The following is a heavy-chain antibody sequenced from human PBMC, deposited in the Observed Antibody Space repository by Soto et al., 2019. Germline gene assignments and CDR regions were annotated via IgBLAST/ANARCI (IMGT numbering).Heavy chain of an antibody. CDR2: ISSSSSYI. CDR3: ARVLFGVVISPNDY. V-gene: IGHV3-21*01. Sequence: GGSLRLSCAASGFTFSSYSMNWVRQAPGKGLEWVSSISSSSSYIYYADSVKGRFTISRDNAKNSLYLQMNSLRAEDTAVYYCARVLFGVVISPNDYWGQGTRVTVSS. CDR1: GFTFSSYS. J-gene: IGHJ4*02. D-gene: IGHD3-3*01.